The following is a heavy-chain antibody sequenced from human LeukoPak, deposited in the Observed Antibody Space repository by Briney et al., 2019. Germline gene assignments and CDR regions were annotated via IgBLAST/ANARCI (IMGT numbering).Heavy chain of an antibody. CDR1: GFFITTYN. CDR2: VHASGTT. V-gene: IGHV4-4*07. Sequence: SETLSLTCSVSGFFITTYNWRWIRQPAGKGLEWIGRVHASGTTNYNPSLERRVTISVDTSKNQLSLMLTSVTAADTAVYYCARDGLYSNGYSYFDYWGQGTLVTVSS. D-gene: IGHD3-22*01. J-gene: IGHJ4*02. CDR3: ARDGLYSNGYSYFDY.